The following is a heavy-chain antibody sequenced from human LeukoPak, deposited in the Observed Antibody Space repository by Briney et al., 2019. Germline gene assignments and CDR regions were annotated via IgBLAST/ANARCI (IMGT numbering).Heavy chain of an antibody. D-gene: IGHD3-10*01. CDR1: GFTFSSYA. Sequence: PGRSLRLSCAASGFTFSSYAMSWVRQAPGKGLEWVSAISGSGGSTYYADSVKGRFTISRDNSKNTLYLQMNSLRAEDTAVYYCAKGDDYYGSGSYYLDYWGQGTLVTVSS. J-gene: IGHJ4*02. V-gene: IGHV3-23*01. CDR3: AKGDDYYGSGSYYLDY. CDR2: ISGSGGST.